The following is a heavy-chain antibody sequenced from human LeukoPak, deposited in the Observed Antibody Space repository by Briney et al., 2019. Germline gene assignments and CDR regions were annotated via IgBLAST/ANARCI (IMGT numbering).Heavy chain of an antibody. CDR2: INHSGST. Sequence: SETLSLTCAVYGGSFSGYYWSWIRQPPGKGLEWIGEINHSGSTNYNPSLKSRVTISVDTSKNQFSLKLSSVTAADTAVYYCARVHIAARRSDWFDPWGQGTLVTVSS. CDR1: GGSFSGYY. J-gene: IGHJ5*02. D-gene: IGHD6-6*01. V-gene: IGHV4-34*01. CDR3: ARVHIAARRSDWFDP.